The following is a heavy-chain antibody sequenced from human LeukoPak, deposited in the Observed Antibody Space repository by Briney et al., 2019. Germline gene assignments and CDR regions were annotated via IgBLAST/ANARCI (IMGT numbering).Heavy chain of an antibody. J-gene: IGHJ4*02. CDR1: GFTFDDYA. CDR3: AKDIYYDSSGHFDY. Sequence: QPGRSLRFSCAASGFTFDDYAMHWVRQAPGKGLEWVSGISWNSGSIGYADSVKGRFTISRDNAKNSLYLQMNSLRAEDTALYYCAKDIYYDSSGHFDYWGQGTLVTVSS. V-gene: IGHV3-9*01. CDR2: ISWNSGSI. D-gene: IGHD3-22*01.